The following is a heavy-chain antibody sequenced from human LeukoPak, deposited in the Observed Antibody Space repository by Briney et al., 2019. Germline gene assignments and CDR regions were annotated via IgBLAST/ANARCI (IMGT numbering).Heavy chain of an antibody. CDR2: IYHSGST. CDR1: GGSISSYY. J-gene: IGHJ4*02. CDR3: ARDHRFGDTAMDHFDY. V-gene: IGHV4-59*01. D-gene: IGHD5-18*01. Sequence: SETLSLTCTVSGGSISSYYWSWIRQPPGKGLEWIGYIYHSGSTNYNPSLKSRVTISVDTSKNQFSLKLSSVTAADTAVYYCARDHRFGDTAMDHFDYWGQGTLVTVSS.